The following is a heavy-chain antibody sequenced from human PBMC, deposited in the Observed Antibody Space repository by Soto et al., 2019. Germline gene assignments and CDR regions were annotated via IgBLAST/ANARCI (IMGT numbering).Heavy chain of an antibody. Sequence: SETLSLTCAVYGGSFSRGDDYWTWIRQPPGKGLEWIGSIYYSGIISYNPSLKSRVTISVDTSKNQFSLKLSSVTAADTAVYYCARLMIVVVIPDYWGQGTLVTVSS. CDR2: IYYSGII. D-gene: IGHD3-22*01. CDR3: ARLMIVVVIPDY. V-gene: IGHV4-30-4*01. J-gene: IGHJ4*02. CDR1: GGSFSRGDDY.